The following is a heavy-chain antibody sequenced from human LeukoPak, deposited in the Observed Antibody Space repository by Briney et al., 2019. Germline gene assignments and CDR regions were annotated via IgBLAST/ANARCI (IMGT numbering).Heavy chain of an antibody. CDR2: IYYSGST. V-gene: IGHV4-39*07. D-gene: IGHD1-7*01. Sequence: PSETLSLTCTVSGGSISISSYSWGWIRQPPGKGLEWIGSIYYSGSTYYNPSLKSRVTLSVDTSKNQFSLKLSSVTAADTAVYYCARVLRGNWNYAHYYYMDVWGKGTTVTVSS. CDR3: ARVLRGNWNYAHYYYMDV. J-gene: IGHJ6*03. CDR1: GGSISISSYS.